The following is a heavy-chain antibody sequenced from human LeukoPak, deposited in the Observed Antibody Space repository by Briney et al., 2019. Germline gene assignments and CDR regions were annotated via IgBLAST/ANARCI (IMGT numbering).Heavy chain of an antibody. D-gene: IGHD3-10*01. CDR1: GYLXSNSY. V-gene: IGHV1-2*02. CDR3: ARDSRTSYYGSGSYVWYFDL. Sequence: ASVKVSCKSSGYLXSNSYIHWVRQAPGQGLEWMGWINPSSGGTNYAQKFQGRVTMARDTFITTAYMELSRLTSDDTAVYYCARDSRTSYYGSGSYVWYFDLWGRGALVSVSS. J-gene: IGHJ2*01. CDR2: INPSSGGT.